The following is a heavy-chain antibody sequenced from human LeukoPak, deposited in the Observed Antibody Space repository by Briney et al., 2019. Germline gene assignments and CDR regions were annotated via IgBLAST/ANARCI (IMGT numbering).Heavy chain of an antibody. J-gene: IGHJ6*02. D-gene: IGHD2-2*01. CDR1: DGSFSGYY. V-gene: IGHV4-34*01. CDR3: ARDERYCSSTSCYGGVPNFYYYYGMDV. Sequence: SETLSLTCAVYDGSFSGYYWSWIHQPPGKGLEWIGEINHSGSTNYNPSLKSRVTISVDTSKNQFSLKLSSVTAADTAVYYCARDERYCSSTSCYGGVPNFYYYYGMDVWGQGTTVTVSS. CDR2: INHSGST.